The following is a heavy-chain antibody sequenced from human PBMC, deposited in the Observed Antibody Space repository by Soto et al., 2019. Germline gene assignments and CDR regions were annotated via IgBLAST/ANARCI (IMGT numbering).Heavy chain of an antibody. Sequence: SETLSLTCAVYGGSFSGYYWSWIRQPPGKGLEWIGEINHSGSTNYNPSLKSRVTISVDTSKNQFSLKLSSVTAADTAVYYCARWGSSWPKTFYYYYGMDVWGQGTTVTV. V-gene: IGHV4-34*01. D-gene: IGHD6-13*01. CDR2: INHSGST. CDR3: ARWGSSWPKTFYYYYGMDV. CDR1: GGSFSGYY. J-gene: IGHJ6*02.